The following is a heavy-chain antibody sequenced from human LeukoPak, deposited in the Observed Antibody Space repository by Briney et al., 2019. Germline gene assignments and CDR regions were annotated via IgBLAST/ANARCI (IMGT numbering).Heavy chain of an antibody. V-gene: IGHV1-2*06. CDR3: ATLITGTMYYFDF. J-gene: IGHJ4*02. D-gene: IGHD1-20*01. CDR2: INPNSGGT. Sequence: SVKVSCKASGYTFTGYYMHWVRQAPGQGLEWMVRINPNSGGTNYTQKFQGRVAMTRDTSTSTAYMELSRLRSDDTAVYYCATLITGTMYYFDFWGQGTLVTVSS. CDR1: GYTFTGYY.